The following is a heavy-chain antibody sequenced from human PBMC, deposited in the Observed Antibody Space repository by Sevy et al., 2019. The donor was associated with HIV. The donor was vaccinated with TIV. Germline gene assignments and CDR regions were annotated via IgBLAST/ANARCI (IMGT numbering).Heavy chain of an antibody. J-gene: IGHJ4*02. CDR2: IKSKTDGGTT. Sequence: GGSLRLSCAASGFTFSNAWMSWVRQAPGKGLEWVGRIKSKTDGGTTDYAAPVKGRFTISRDDSKNTLYLQMNSLKTEDTAVHYCTTDPYYYDSSGYHYFDYWGQGTLVTVSS. CDR1: GFTFSNAW. D-gene: IGHD3-22*01. V-gene: IGHV3-15*01. CDR3: TTDPYYYDSSGYHYFDY.